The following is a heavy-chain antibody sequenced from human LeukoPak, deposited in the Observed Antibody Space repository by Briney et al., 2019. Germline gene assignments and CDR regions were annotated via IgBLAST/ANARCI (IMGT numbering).Heavy chain of an antibody. CDR1: GFTFDKYA. Sequence: GGSLRLSCAASGFTFDKYAMTWVRQTAGKGLEWVSAISGGGDITYYADSVKGRFTISRDNSKDTLFLQTHSLRPGDTAVYYCVREDTPATANYWGQGTLVTISS. CDR2: ISGGGDIT. CDR3: VREDTPATANY. D-gene: IGHD2-21*02. J-gene: IGHJ4*02. V-gene: IGHV3-23*01.